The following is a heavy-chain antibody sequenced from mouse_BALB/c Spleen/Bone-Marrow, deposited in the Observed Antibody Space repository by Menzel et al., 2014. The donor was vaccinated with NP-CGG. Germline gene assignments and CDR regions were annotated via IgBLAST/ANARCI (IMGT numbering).Heavy chain of an antibody. V-gene: IGHV14-3*02. CDR1: GFNIKDTY. CDR2: IDPANGNS. D-gene: IGHD4-1*01. CDR3: ARWEYYAMDY. Sequence: EVQLQQSGAELVKPGASVKLSCTASGFNIKDTYMHWVKQRPEQGLEWIGRIDPANGNSKYDPKFQGKATITADTSSNTAYLQLSSLTSEDTAVYYCARWEYYAMDYWGQGTSVTVSS. J-gene: IGHJ4*01.